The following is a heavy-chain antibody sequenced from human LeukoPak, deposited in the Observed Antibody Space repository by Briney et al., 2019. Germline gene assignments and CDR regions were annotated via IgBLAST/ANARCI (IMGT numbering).Heavy chain of an antibody. Sequence: GGSLRLSCAASGFTFSSYSMNWVRQAPGKGLEWVSYISSSSSTIYYADSVKGRFTISRDNAKNSLYLQMNSLRAEDTAVYYCARAGYCSSTSCYTPFDYWGQGTLVTVSS. D-gene: IGHD2-2*02. J-gene: IGHJ4*02. CDR1: GFTFSSYS. CDR2: ISSSSSTI. CDR3: ARAGYCSSTSCYTPFDY. V-gene: IGHV3-48*01.